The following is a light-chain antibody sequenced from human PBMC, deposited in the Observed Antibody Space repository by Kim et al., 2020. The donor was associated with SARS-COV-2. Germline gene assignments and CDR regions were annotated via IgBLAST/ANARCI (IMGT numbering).Light chain of an antibody. V-gene: IGLV2-14*03. CDR1: NNDVGGYNY. CDR2: DII. CDR3: CSYARGSAYV. Sequence: GQSITTSCTGTNNDVGGYNYVSWYQHHPGTAHKLLVDDIINRPSVVSSRSSGSKSGNTASLTISGLQAEDEADYYCCSYARGSAYVFGPGTKVTVL. J-gene: IGLJ1*01.